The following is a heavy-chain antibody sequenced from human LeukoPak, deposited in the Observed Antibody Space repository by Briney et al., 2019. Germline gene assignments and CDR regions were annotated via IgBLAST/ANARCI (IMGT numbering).Heavy chain of an antibody. J-gene: IGHJ4*02. CDR2: ITSSSRSM. CDR1: GFTFSSYS. V-gene: IGHV3-48*04. CDR3: ARVSGSYGDSAY. D-gene: IGHD1-26*01. Sequence: GGSLRLSCAASGFTFSSYSMNWVRQPPAKGREGISYITSSSRSMYYADSVKGRFTISRDNAKNSLYLQMNSLRAEDTAVYYCARVSGSYGDSAYWGQGTLVTVSS.